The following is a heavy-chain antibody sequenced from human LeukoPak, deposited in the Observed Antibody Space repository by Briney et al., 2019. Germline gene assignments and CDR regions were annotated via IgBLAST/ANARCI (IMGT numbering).Heavy chain of an antibody. CDR3: ATGGGTNYYMDV. Sequence: SVKVSCKVSGGTNYSLSWVRQAPGQGLEWMGGIIPVLHVANSAQKFQGRVTFTADKSTNTAYMELSSLRSEDTAMYYCATGGGTNYYMDVWGKGTTVTISS. CDR2: IIPVLHVA. J-gene: IGHJ6*03. V-gene: IGHV1-69*10. D-gene: IGHD1-14*01. CDR1: GGTNYS.